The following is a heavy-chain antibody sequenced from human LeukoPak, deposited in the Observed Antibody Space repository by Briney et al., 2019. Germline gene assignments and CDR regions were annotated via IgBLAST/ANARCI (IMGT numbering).Heavy chain of an antibody. CDR2: ITTGRGET. CDR1: GYTFTDYA. J-gene: IGHJ4*02. D-gene: IGHD6-19*01. V-gene: IGHV1-3*03. CDR3: ASGGKQWRGGNFFDS. Sequence: GASVKVSCKSSGYTFTDYALHWVRQAPGQSLEWMGWITTGRGETRYSQEFQRRITFTRDTSASTVYMDLSDLRSEDTAVYYCASGGKQWRGGNFFDSWGQGTLVAVSS.